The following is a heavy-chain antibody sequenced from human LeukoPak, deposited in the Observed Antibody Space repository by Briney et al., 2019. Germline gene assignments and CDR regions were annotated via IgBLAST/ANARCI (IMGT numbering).Heavy chain of an antibody. Sequence: SETLSLTCTVSGGSISSSSYYWGWIRQPPGKGLEWIGSIYYSGSTYYNPSLKSRVTISVDTSKNQFSLKLSSVTAADTAVYYCARVVGYYGDYYSDYWGQGTLVTVSS. V-gene: IGHV4-39*07. J-gene: IGHJ4*02. CDR2: IYYSGST. D-gene: IGHD4-17*01. CDR1: GGSISSSSYY. CDR3: ARVVGYYGDYYSDY.